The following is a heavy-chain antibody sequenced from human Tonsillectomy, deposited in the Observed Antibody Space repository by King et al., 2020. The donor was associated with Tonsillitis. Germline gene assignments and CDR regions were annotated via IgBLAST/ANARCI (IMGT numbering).Heavy chain of an antibody. V-gene: IGHV3-23*01. Sequence: VQLQESGGGLVQPGGSLRLSCAASGFTFSGYAMSWVRQAPGKGLEWVSVISGSGGSTYYADAVKGRFTITRDNSKNTLYLQMNSLRAEDTAVYYCAKREASHFDYWGQGTLVTVSS. J-gene: IGHJ4*02. CDR1: GFTFSGYA. CDR2: ISGSGGST. D-gene: IGHD1-26*01. CDR3: AKREASHFDY.